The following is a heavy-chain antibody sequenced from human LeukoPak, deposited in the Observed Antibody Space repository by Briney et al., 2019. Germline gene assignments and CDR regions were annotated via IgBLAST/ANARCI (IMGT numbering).Heavy chain of an antibody. Sequence: GGSLRLSCAASGFTFSIYSLSWVRQAPGKGVEWVSSISSSSTFISYGDSVKGRFTISRDNANNSLFLQMDSLRADDTAVYYCARYDYVWGGPYYFDYWGQGTLVTVSS. V-gene: IGHV3-21*01. J-gene: IGHJ4*02. CDR1: GFTFSIYS. CDR2: ISSSSTFI. CDR3: ARYDYVWGGPYYFDY. D-gene: IGHD3-16*01.